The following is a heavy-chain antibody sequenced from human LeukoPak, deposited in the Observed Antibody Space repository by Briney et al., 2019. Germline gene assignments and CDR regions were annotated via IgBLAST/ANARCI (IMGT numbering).Heavy chain of an antibody. CDR3: ARGGYDILTGPNWFDP. Sequence: ASVKVSCKASGYTSTSYGISWVRQAPGQGLEWMGWISAYNGNTNYAQKLQGRVTMTTDTSTSTAYMELRSLRSDDTAAYYCARGGYDILTGPNWFDPWGQGTLVTVSS. V-gene: IGHV1-18*01. CDR1: GYTSTSYG. J-gene: IGHJ5*02. D-gene: IGHD3-9*01. CDR2: ISAYNGNT.